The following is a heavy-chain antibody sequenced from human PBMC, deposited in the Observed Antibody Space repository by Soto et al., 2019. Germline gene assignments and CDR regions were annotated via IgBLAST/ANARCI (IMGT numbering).Heavy chain of an antibody. CDR1: GYTFSSYG. CDR3: ARDRGGRYFYY. D-gene: IGHD3-10*01. J-gene: IGHJ4*02. Sequence: QVQLVQSGAAVKKPGASVKVSCKASGYTFSSYGITWVRQAPGQGLEWMGWISAYNGYTNDAQKLQGRVTMTTDTSTSTAYMELRSLTSDDTAVYYCARDRGGRYFYYWGQGTLVTVSS. CDR2: ISAYNGYT. V-gene: IGHV1-18*01.